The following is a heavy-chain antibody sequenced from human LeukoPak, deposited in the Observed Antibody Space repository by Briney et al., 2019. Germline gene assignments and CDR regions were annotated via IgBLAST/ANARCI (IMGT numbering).Heavy chain of an antibody. CDR3: ARPYNYGDTHDAFDI. CDR1: GYSFTDYY. D-gene: IGHD4-17*01. CDR2: ISPNSGDS. Sequence: GASVKVSCKASGYSFTDYYIHWVRQAPGQGLERMGRISPNSGDSNYAQKFQGRVTMTRDTSITTAYMELSRLRSDDTAMYYCARPYNYGDTHDAFDIWGQGTMVTVSS. V-gene: IGHV1-2*06. J-gene: IGHJ3*02.